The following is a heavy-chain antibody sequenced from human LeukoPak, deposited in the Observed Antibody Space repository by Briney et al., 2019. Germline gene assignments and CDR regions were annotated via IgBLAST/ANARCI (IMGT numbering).Heavy chain of an antibody. D-gene: IGHD2-2*01. Sequence: SVKVSCKASGGTFSSYTISWVRQAPGQELEWMGRIIPILGIANYAQKFQGRVTITADKSTSTAYMELSSLRSEDTAVYYCAREDYCSSTSYYPYWGQGTLVTVSS. V-gene: IGHV1-69*04. CDR1: GGTFSSYT. CDR2: IIPILGIA. CDR3: AREDYCSSTSYYPY. J-gene: IGHJ4*02.